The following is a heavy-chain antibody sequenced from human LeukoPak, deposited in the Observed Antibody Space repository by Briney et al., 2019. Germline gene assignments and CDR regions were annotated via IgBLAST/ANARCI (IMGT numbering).Heavy chain of an antibody. Sequence: ASVKVSCKASGYTFTSYYMHWVRQAPGQGLAWMGIINPSGGSTSYAQKFQGRVTMTRDTSTSTVYMELSSLRSEDTAVYYCARDDLGGGVVVPATPTPYGMDVWGQETTVTVSS. D-gene: IGHD2-2*01. V-gene: IGHV1-46*01. J-gene: IGHJ6*02. CDR2: INPSGGST. CDR1: GYTFTSYY. CDR3: ARDDLGGGVVVPATPTPYGMDV.